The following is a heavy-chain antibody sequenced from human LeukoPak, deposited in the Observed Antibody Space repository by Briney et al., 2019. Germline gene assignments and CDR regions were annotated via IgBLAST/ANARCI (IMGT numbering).Heavy chain of an antibody. Sequence: ASVKVSCKASGYTFTSYHMHWVRQAPGQGLEWMGIISPSGGSTNYAQRFRGRVTMTRDMSTGTVYMELSSLTSEDTAVYYCARDPGSYYDSSAQMSGGAFDIWGQGTMVTVSS. CDR2: ISPSGGST. J-gene: IGHJ3*02. CDR1: GYTFTSYH. V-gene: IGHV1-46*01. CDR3: ARDPGSYYDSSAQMSGGAFDI. D-gene: IGHD3-22*01.